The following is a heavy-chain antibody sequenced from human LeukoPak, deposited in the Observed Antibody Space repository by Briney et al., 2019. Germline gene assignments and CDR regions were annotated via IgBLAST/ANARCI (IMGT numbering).Heavy chain of an antibody. D-gene: IGHD3-22*01. V-gene: IGHV4-59*12. Sequence: PSETLSLTCTVSGGSISSYYWSWIRQPPGKGLEWIGSIYYSGSTYYNPSLKSRVTISVDTSKNQFSLKLSSVTAADTAVYYCARDPHSGYYDSSGYYFAFDIWGQGTMVTVSS. J-gene: IGHJ3*02. CDR1: GGSISSYY. CDR2: IYYSGST. CDR3: ARDPHSGYYDSSGYYFAFDI.